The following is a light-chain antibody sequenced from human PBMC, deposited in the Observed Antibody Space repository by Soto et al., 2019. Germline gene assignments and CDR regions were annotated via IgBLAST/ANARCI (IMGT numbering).Light chain of an antibody. CDR2: EVN. CDR3: SSYASCRNV. Sequence: SALTQPPSASGSPGQSVAISCTGTSSDVGGYNYVFWYQQHPGKAPKLMIYEVNKRPSGVTDRFSDSKSGNTAYPTVSGLQAEDEADYYCSSYASCRNVFGTGTK. CDR1: SSDVGGYNY. J-gene: IGLJ1*01. V-gene: IGLV2-8*01.